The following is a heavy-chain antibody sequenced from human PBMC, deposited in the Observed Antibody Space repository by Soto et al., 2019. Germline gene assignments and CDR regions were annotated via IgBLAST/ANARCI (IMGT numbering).Heavy chain of an antibody. CDR1: EFTFSDYS. J-gene: IGHJ3*02. CDR3: ARDCDPDAFDI. V-gene: IGHV3-48*01. CDR2: IRSTSSTI. Sequence: PGGSLRLSCAASEFTFSDYSMNWVRQAPGKGLEWVSDIRSTSSTIYYADSVKGRFTISRDNAKNSLYLQMNSLRAEDTAVYYCARDCDPDAFDIWGQGTMVTVSS.